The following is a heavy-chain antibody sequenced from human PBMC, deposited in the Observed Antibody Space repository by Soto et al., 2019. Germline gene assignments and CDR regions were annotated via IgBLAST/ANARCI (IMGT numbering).Heavy chain of an antibody. CDR2: IIPIFGTA. D-gene: IGHD6-13*01. Sequence: QVQLVQSGAEVKKPGSSVKVSCKASGGTFSSYAISWVRQAPGQGLEWMGGIIPIFGTANYALKFQGRVTITADESTSTAYMELSSLRSEDTAVYYCARDAFPAVIAAAGQPFDYWGQGTLVTVSS. CDR1: GGTFSSYA. CDR3: ARDAFPAVIAAAGQPFDY. V-gene: IGHV1-69*12. J-gene: IGHJ4*02.